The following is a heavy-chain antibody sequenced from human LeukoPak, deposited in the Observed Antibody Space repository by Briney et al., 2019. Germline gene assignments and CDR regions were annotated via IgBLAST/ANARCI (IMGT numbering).Heavy chain of an antibody. J-gene: IGHJ6*03. V-gene: IGHV4-39*01. Sequence: PSETLSLTCTVSGVSISSSNSYWGWIRQPPGKGLEWIGSIYYSGNTYYNASLKSQVSISIDTSKNQFSLKMSSVTAADTAVYFCARQLYSSGNYYAPMDVWGKGTTVTISS. D-gene: IGHD3-10*01. CDR2: IYYSGNT. CDR1: GVSISSSNSY. CDR3: ARQLYSSGNYYAPMDV.